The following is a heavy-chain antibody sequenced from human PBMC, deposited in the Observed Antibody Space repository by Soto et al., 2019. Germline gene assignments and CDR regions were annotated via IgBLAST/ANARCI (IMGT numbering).Heavy chain of an antibody. CDR1: GSSISSYY. Sequence: PSETLSLTCAVSGSSISSYYWSWIRQPPGKGLEWIGYIYYSGSTNYNPSLKSRVTISVDTSKNQFSLKLSSVTAADTAVYYCARMFGELNFDYWGQGTLVTVSS. D-gene: IGHD3-10*02. CDR2: IYYSGST. V-gene: IGHV4-59*01. J-gene: IGHJ4*02. CDR3: ARMFGELNFDY.